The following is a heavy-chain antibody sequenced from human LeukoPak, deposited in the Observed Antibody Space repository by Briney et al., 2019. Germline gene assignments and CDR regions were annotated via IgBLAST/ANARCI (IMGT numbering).Heavy chain of an antibody. Sequence: GGSLRLSCAASGFTFSSYGMHWVRQAPGKGLEWVSVIWYDGTNKYYADSVKGRFIISRDNSKNTPYLQMNSLRAEDTAVYYCARDDDYGDSYWYFDLWGRGTLVTVSS. CDR1: GFTFSSYG. CDR2: IWYDGTNK. J-gene: IGHJ2*01. D-gene: IGHD4-17*01. V-gene: IGHV3-33*01. CDR3: ARDDDYGDSYWYFDL.